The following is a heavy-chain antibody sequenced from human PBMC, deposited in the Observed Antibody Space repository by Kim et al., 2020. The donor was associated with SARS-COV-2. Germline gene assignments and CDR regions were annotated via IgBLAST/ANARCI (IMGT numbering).Heavy chain of an antibody. J-gene: IGHJ1*01. CDR1: GGSISSSSYY. CDR3: GGGYCGGDCFQH. D-gene: IGHD2-21*02. Sequence: SETLSLTCTVSGGSISSSSYYWGWIRQPPGKGLEWIGSIYYSGSTYYNPSLKSRVTISVDTSKNQFSLKLSSVTAADTAVYYCGGGYCGGDCFQHWGQGTLVTVSS. CDR2: IYYSGST. V-gene: IGHV4-39*01.